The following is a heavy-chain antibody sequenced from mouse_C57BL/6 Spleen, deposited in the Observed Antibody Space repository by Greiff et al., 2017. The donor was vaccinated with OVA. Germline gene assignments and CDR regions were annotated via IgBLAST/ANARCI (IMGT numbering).Heavy chain of an antibody. CDR3: ARYRLPGYFDV. Sequence: EVQLVESGGGLVQPGGSLSLSCAASGFTFTDYYMSWVRQPPGKALEWLGFIRNKANGYTTEYSASVKGRFTISRDNSQSILYLQMNALRAEDSATYYCARYRLPGYFDVWGTGTTVTVSS. CDR1: GFTFTDYY. J-gene: IGHJ1*03. CDR2: IRNKANGYTT. V-gene: IGHV7-3*01.